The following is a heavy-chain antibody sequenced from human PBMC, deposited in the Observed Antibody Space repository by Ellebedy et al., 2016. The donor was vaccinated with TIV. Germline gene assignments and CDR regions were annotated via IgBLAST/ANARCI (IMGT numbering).Heavy chain of an antibody. V-gene: IGHV3-23*01. Sequence: GGSLRLSXTASGFTFSSYVVSWVRQAPGKGLKWVSGISRSGDSTYYADSVKGRFTISRDNPKNTLYLQMNSLRAEDTAVYYCAKDRDDDGDYVFDSWGQGTLVTVSS. CDR3: AKDRDDDGDYVFDS. CDR1: GFTFSSYV. J-gene: IGHJ4*02. CDR2: ISRSGDST. D-gene: IGHD4-17*01.